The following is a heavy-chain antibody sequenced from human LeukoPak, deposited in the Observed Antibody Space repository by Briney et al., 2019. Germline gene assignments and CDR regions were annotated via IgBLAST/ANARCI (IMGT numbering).Heavy chain of an antibody. CDR3: AREVRGYSGYRDFDY. V-gene: IGHV3-48*03. CDR2: ISSSGSTI. J-gene: IGHJ4*02. D-gene: IGHD5-12*01. CDR1: GFTFSSYE. Sequence: GGSLRLSCAASGFTFSSYEMNWVRQAPGKGLVWVSYISSSGSTIYYADSVKGRFTISRDNAKNSLYLQMNSLRAEDTAVYYCAREVRGYSGYRDFDYWGQGTLVTVSS.